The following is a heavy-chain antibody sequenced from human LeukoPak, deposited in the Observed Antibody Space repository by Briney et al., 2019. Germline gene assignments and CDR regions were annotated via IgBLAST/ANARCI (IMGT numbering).Heavy chain of an antibody. CDR2: IKQQGSEK. CDR1: GFTFSSYW. J-gene: IGHJ4*02. V-gene: IGHV3-7*01. Sequence: PGGSLRLSCAASGFTFSSYWMTWVRQAPGKGLEWVANIKQQGSEKYYGDFAEGRFTISRDNAKNSLYLQMNSLRAEDTAMYYCARGSTTVTHRGGFDSWGQGTLVTVSS. CDR3: ARGSTTVTHRGGFDS. D-gene: IGHD4-17*01.